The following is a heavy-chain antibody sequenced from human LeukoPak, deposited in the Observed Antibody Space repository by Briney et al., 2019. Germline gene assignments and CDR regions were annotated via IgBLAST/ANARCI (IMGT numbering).Heavy chain of an antibody. CDR2: ISAYNGNT. Sequence: ASVKVSCKASGYTFTSYGISWVRQAPGQGLEWMGWISAYNGNTNYAQKLQGSVTMTTETATSTAYMELRSLRSDDTAVYYCASGYYDFWSGYTPFDYWGQGTLVTVSS. CDR1: GYTFTSYG. CDR3: ASGYYDFWSGYTPFDY. V-gene: IGHV1-18*01. D-gene: IGHD3-3*01. J-gene: IGHJ4*02.